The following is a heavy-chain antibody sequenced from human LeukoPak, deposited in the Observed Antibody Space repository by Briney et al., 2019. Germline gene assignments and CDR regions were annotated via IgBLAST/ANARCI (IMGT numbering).Heavy chain of an antibody. CDR2: INHSGST. J-gene: IGHJ4*02. CDR3: ARGRLYFDY. Sequence: SETLSLTCRVSGGSFSSYYWSWIRQPPGKGLEWIGEINHSGSTNYNPSLKRRVTISVDTSKNHFPLNLSSVTAADTAVYYCARGRLYFDYWGPGTLVTVSS. CDR1: GGSFSSYY. V-gene: IGHV4-34*01.